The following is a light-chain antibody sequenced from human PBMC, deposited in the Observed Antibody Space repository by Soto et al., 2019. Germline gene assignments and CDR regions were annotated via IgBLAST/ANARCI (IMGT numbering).Light chain of an antibody. CDR1: TGAVTSDNY. J-gene: IGLJ1*01. V-gene: IGLV7-43*01. CDR3: LLYYGGVYV. CDR2: STS. Sequence: QAVVTQEPSLTVSPGGTVTLTCASSTGAVTSDNYPNWFQLKPGQAPKSVIYSTSNKHSWTPARFSGSLLGGKAALTLSGVQPEDEAEYYCLLYYGGVYVFRSGTKVTVL.